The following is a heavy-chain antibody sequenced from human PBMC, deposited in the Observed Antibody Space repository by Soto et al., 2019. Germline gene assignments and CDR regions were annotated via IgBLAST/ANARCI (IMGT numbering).Heavy chain of an antibody. Sequence: EVQLVESGGGLIQPGGSLRLSCAASGFTVRSKYMSWVRQAPGKGLEWVSIIYSGGSTYYTDSVKGRFTISRDNSKNTLYLQMNSLRAEDTAVYYCGRGYCNNTSCGGAIDYWGQGTLVTVSS. CDR3: GRGYCNNTSCGGAIDY. J-gene: IGHJ4*02. D-gene: IGHD2-2*01. CDR2: IYSGGST. CDR1: GFTVRSKY. V-gene: IGHV3-53*01.